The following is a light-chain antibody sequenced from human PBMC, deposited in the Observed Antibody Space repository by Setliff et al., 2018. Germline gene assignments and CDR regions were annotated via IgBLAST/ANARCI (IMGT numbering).Light chain of an antibody. CDR1: SSDVGGYKF. CDR3: SSYAGSNNFCV. CDR2: EVN. V-gene: IGLV2-8*01. Sequence: QSVLTQPPSASGSPGQSVTISCTGTSSDVGGYKFVSRYQHHPGKAPKLIIYEVNKRPSGVPDRFSGSKSGNTASLTVSGLQAEDEADYYCSSYAGSNNFCVFGTGTKGTVL. J-gene: IGLJ1*01.